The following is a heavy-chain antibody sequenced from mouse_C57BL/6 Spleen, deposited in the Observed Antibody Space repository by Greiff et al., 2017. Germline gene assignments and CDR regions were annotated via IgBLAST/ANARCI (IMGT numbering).Heavy chain of an antibody. CDR3: ARQDYDPVYLDY. CDR2: ISSGSSTI. V-gene: IGHV5-17*01. J-gene: IGHJ2*01. CDR1: GFTFSDYG. Sequence: DVKLVESGGGLVKPGGSLKLSCAASGFTFSDYGMHWVRQAPEKGLEWVAYISSGSSTIYYADTVKGRFTITRDNAKNTLFLQMTSLRTEDTAMYYWARQDYDPVYLDYWGQGTTLTVSS. D-gene: IGHD2-4*01.